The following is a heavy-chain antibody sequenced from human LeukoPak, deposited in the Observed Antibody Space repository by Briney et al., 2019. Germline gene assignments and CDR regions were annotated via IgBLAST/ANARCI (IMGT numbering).Heavy chain of an antibody. Sequence: SETLSLTCAVYGGSFSGYYWSWVRQPPGKGLEWIGEINHSGSTNYNPSRKSRVTISVDTSKKQFSLKLSSVTAADTAVYYCARGYSSSWVLDYWGQGTLVTVSS. CDR2: INHSGST. D-gene: IGHD6-13*01. CDR1: GGSFSGYY. CDR3: ARGYSSSWVLDY. V-gene: IGHV4-34*01. J-gene: IGHJ4*02.